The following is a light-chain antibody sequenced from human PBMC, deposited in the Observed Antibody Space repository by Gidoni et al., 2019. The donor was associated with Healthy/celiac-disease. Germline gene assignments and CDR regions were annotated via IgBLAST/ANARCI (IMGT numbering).Light chain of an antibody. CDR3: QQYGSSLYT. Sequence: EIVLTQSPGTLSLSPGERATLSCRASQSVSSSYLAWYQQKPGQAPRLLIYGASSRATGIPDRFSGSGSGTDFTLTISRLEPEDFAVYYCQQYGSSLYTFGHXPSWRSN. CDR1: QSVSSSY. J-gene: IGKJ2*01. V-gene: IGKV3-20*01. CDR2: GAS.